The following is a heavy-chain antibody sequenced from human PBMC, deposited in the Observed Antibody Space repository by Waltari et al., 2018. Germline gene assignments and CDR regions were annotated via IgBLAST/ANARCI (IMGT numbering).Heavy chain of an antibody. D-gene: IGHD4-17*01. Sequence: EVQLVESGGGLIQPGGSLRISCAASGFTLSSNYMTWVRQAPGKGLEWVSVIYSGGTTYYADSVKGRFTISRDNSKNTVYLQLNSLTVEDTAVYYCAREHYGGGFWGQGTLVTVSS. CDR2: IYSGGTT. CDR1: GFTLSSNY. CDR3: AREHYGGGF. V-gene: IGHV3-53*01. J-gene: IGHJ4*02.